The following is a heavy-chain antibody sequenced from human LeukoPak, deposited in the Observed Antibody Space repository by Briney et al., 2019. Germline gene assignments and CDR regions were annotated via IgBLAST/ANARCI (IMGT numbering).Heavy chain of an antibody. V-gene: IGHV3-23*01. CDR3: AKWDIVVSNFDY. D-gene: IGHD2-15*01. CDR2: ISGSGGST. J-gene: IGHJ4*02. Sequence: GSLRLSCAASGFTFSSYAMSWVRQAPGKGLEWVSAISGSGGSTYYADSVKGRFTISRDNSKNTLYLQMNSLRAEDTAVYYCAKWDIVVSNFDYWGQGTLVTVSS. CDR1: GFTFSSYA.